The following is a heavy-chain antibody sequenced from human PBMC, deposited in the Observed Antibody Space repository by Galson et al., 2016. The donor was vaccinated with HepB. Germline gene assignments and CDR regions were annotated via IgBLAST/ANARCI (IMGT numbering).Heavy chain of an antibody. V-gene: IGHV3-33*01. Sequence: SLRLSCAASGLTFSSYGMHWVRQAPGKGLEWVAVIWFDGSNKYYADSVKGRFTISRDNSKNTLYLQMNSLRAEDTAVYYCARDRGMVRGVIMREWGPFPSSAYNDHGLDVWGRGTTVTVSS. J-gene: IGHJ6*02. CDR2: IWFDGSNK. D-gene: IGHD3-10*01. CDR1: GLTFSSYG. CDR3: ARDRGMVRGVIMREWGPFPSSAYNDHGLDV.